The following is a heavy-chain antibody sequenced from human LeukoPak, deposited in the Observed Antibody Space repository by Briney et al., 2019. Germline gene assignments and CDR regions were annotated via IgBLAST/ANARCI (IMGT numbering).Heavy chain of an antibody. J-gene: IGHJ6*02. Sequence: GGSLRLSCAASGFTFSSYAMHWVRQAPGKGLEWVSSISGGGRTTYYANSVKGRFTISRDNSKNTLYLQMNTLRAEDAAVYYCAKLSGGDCYSSCYYDMDVWGQGTTVTVSS. CDR2: ISGGGRTT. D-gene: IGHD2-21*02. CDR1: GFTFSSYA. V-gene: IGHV3-23*01. CDR3: AKLSGGDCYSSCYYDMDV.